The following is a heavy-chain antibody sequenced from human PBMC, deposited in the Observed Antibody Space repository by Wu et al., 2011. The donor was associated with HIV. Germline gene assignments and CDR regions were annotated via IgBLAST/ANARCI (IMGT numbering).Heavy chain of an antibody. CDR1: GGSFNNYA. J-gene: IGHJ2*01. CDR3: AREWRYLYLVAVPVVLVLPTNXVGDGLPVVRGLRTPSQRTRPRSGSPTPTYF. V-gene: IGHV1-69*15. D-gene: IGHD2-8*02. Sequence: QVQLVQSGAELKKPGSSVRVSCKTSGGSFNNYAINWMRQAPGQVLEWMGRIIPVLNRADYAHNFQGRITIIADEAASTVYMQLNRLKPDDTALLYCAREWRYLYLVAVPVVLVLPTNXVGDGLPVVRGLRTPSQRTRPRSGSPTPTYF. CDR2: IIPVLNRA.